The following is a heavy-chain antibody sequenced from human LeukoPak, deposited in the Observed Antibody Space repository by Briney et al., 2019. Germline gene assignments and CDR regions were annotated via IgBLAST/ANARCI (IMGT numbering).Heavy chain of an antibody. V-gene: IGHV1-69*06. CDR3: ARDGGSGWYDY. CDR1: GGTFSSYA. J-gene: IGHJ4*02. Sequence: GSSVKASCKASGGTFSSYATSRVRQAPGQGLEWMGGIIPIFGTANYAQKFQGRVTITADKSTSTAYMELSSLRSEDTAVYYCARDGGSGWYDYWGQGTLVTVSS. CDR2: IIPIFGTA. D-gene: IGHD6-19*01.